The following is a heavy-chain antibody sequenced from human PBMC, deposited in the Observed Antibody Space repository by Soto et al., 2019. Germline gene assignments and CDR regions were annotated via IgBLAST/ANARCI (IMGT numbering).Heavy chain of an antibody. Sequence: HPGGSLRLSCAASGFTFSSYVMHWVRQAQGKGLEWVAVISYDGSNKYYADSVKGRFTISRDNSKHTLYLQMNSLRPEDTAVYYCAKDLEGNCTTTSCYTYFGLDVWGQGTTVTVSS. V-gene: IGHV3-30*18. D-gene: IGHD2-2*01. CDR2: ISYDGSNK. CDR1: GFTFSSYV. J-gene: IGHJ6*02. CDR3: AKDLEGNCTTTSCYTYFGLDV.